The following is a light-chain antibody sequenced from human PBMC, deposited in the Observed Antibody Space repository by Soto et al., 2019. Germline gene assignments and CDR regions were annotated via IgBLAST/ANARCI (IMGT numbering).Light chain of an antibody. V-gene: IGKV3-20*01. CDR2: AAS. Sequence: EIVFTQSPGTLSLSPGERATLSCRASQSISSTYLAWYRQKSGQAPRLLIYAASSRATGIPDRFSGSGSGTDFTLTISRLEPEDFAVYYCQQYFASSWTFGQGTKVDIK. CDR1: QSISSTY. CDR3: QQYFASSWT. J-gene: IGKJ1*01.